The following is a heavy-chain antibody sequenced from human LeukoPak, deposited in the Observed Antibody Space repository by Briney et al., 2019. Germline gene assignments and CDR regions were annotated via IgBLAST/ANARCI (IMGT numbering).Heavy chain of an antibody. CDR1: GYSFTSYW. CDR2: IDASDSYT. V-gene: IGHV5-10-1*01. D-gene: IGHD3-10*01. CDR3: ARQGGSSGSYYVDY. J-gene: IGHJ4*02. Sequence: GESLKISCQGSGYSFTSYWISWVRQMPGKGLEWMGRIDASDSYTNYNPSFQGHVTISADKSISTAYLQWSSLKASDTAMYYCARQGGSSGSYYVDYWGQGTLVTASS.